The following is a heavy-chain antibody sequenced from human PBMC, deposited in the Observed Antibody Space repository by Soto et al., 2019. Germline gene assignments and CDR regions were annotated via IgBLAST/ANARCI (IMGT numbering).Heavy chain of an antibody. J-gene: IGHJ4*02. Sequence: SVKVSCKASGGTFSSYAISWVRQAPGQGLEWMGGIIPIFGTANYAQKFQGRVTITADESTSTAYMELSSLRSEDTAVYYCARDLGPTYYFDYWGQGTLVTVSS. D-gene: IGHD3-16*01. CDR1: GGTFSSYA. V-gene: IGHV1-69*13. CDR3: ARDLGPTYYFDY. CDR2: IIPIFGTA.